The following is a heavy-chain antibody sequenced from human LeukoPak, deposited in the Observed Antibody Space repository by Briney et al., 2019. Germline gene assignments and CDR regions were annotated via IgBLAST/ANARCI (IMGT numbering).Heavy chain of an antibody. CDR1: GYTFTSYG. CDR3: ARVGAGYRSGWSLWGYSYTDV. V-gene: IGHV1-18*01. CDR2: ISAYNGNT. D-gene: IGHD6-19*01. Sequence: ASVNVSCKASGYTFTSYGISWVRQAPGQGLEWMGWISAYNGNTNYAQKLQGRVTMTTDTSTRPAYMELRSMRSDDTAVYSCARVGAGYRSGWSLWGYSYTDVWGKGTTVTISS. J-gene: IGHJ6*03.